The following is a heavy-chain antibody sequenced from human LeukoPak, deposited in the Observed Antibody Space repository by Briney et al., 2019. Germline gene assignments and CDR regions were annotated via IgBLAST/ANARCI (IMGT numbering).Heavy chain of an antibody. CDR3: ARDHGGSYPYYYYMDV. Sequence: SETLSLTCTVSGGSISSYYWSRIRQPPGKGLEWIGYIYYSGSTNYNPSLKSRVTISVDTSKNQFSLKLSSVTAADTAVYYCARDHGGSYPYYYYMDVWGKGTTVTVSS. D-gene: IGHD1-26*01. J-gene: IGHJ6*03. CDR2: IYYSGST. CDR1: GGSISSYY. V-gene: IGHV4-59*01.